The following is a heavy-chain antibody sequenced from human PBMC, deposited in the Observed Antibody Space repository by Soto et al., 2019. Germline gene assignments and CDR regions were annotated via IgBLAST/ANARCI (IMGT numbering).Heavy chain of an antibody. CDR3: ARHRHPRGTVGATSPLDP. J-gene: IGHJ5*02. Sequence: PGGSLRLVCAISGFSVSSNYLSWVRQAPGKGLEWVSVHYSGGSTYYADSVQGRFTISRDKSNNTLYLQMRRVRAEDTAVYFCARHRHPRGTVGATSPLDPWGQGTQVTVSS. V-gene: IGHV3-53*01. CDR2: HYSGGST. D-gene: IGHD1-26*01. CDR1: GFSVSSNY.